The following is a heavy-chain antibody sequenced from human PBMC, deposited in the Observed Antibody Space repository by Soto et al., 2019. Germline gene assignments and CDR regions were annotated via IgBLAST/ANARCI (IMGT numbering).Heavy chain of an antibody. V-gene: IGHV1-46*01. CDR2: INPSGGST. CDR3: ARDGLRYFDWLLGESGYNWFDP. D-gene: IGHD3-9*01. Sequence: QVQLVQSGAEVKKPGASVKVSCKASGYTFTSYYMHWVRQAPGQGLEWMGIINPSGGSTSYAQKFKGRVTMTRDTSTSTVYMELSSLRSEDTAVYYCARDGLRYFDWLLGESGYNWFDPWGQGTLVTVSS. J-gene: IGHJ5*02. CDR1: GYTFTSYY.